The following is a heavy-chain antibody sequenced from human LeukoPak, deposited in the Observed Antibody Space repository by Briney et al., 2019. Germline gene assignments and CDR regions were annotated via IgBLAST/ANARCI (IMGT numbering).Heavy chain of an antibody. CDR1: GDSISSHY. CDR3: ARGGWSLDY. V-gene: IGHV4-59*11. D-gene: IGHD6-19*01. Sequence: PSETPSLTCSVSGDSISSHYWTWIRQPPGKGLEWIGYIHYSGTTNYNPSLKSRITTPLDTSKNQFSLKLNSVTAADTAVYYCARGGWSLDYWGQGTLVTVSS. CDR2: IHYSGTT. J-gene: IGHJ4*02.